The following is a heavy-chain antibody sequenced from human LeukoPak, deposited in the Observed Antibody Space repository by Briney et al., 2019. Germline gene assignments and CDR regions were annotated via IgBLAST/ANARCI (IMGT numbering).Heavy chain of an antibody. J-gene: IGHJ5*02. CDR1: GYTFTGYY. V-gene: IGHV1-2*06. Sequence: ASVKVSCEASGYTFTGYYMHWVRQAPGQGLEWMGRINPNSGGTNYAQKFQGRVTMTRDTSISTAYMELSRLRSDDTAVYYCARSLYLGIAAAGPYNWFDPWGQGTLVTVSS. D-gene: IGHD6-13*01. CDR2: INPNSGGT. CDR3: ARSLYLGIAAAGPYNWFDP.